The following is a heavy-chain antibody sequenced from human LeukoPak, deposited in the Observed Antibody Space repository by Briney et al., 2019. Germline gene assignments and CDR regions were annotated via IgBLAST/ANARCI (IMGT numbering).Heavy chain of an antibody. D-gene: IGHD1-14*01. CDR2: IRYDGSNK. CDR3: AKGGARYNLIPALDY. Sequence: PGGSLRLSCAASGFTFSSYGMHWVRQAPGKGLEWVAFIRYDGSNKYYADSVKGRFTISRDNSKNTLYLQMNSLRAEDTAVYYCAKGGARYNLIPALDYWGQGTLVTVSS. J-gene: IGHJ4*02. CDR1: GFTFSSYG. V-gene: IGHV3-30*02.